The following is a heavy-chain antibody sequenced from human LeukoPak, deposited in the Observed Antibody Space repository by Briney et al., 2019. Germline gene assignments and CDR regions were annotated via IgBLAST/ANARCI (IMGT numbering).Heavy chain of an antibody. J-gene: IGHJ4*02. CDR1: GGTFSSYA. D-gene: IGHD6-13*01. V-gene: IGHV1-69*01. CDR2: IIPIFGTA. Sequence: SVKVSCKASGGTFSSYAISWVRQAPGQGLEWMGGIIPIFGTANYAQKFQGRVTITADESTSTAYMELSSLRSEDTAVYYCARDRWQQLLIDYWGQGTLVTVSS. CDR3: ARDRWQQLLIDY.